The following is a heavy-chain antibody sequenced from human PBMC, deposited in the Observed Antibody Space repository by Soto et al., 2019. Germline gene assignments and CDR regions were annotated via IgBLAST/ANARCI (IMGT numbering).Heavy chain of an antibody. CDR2: VSAYNGNT. D-gene: IGHD3-10*01. CDR1: GYIFTSYG. Sequence: QVQLVQSGAEVKKPGASVKVSCKASGYIFTSYGITWVRQAPGQGLEWMGWVSAYNGNTQYAQKLQGRVTMSPDTSTSTADMELRSPRSDDTAVYDCKRGAGQGTGSYDWGQGTRVTVSS. CDR3: KRGAGQGTGSYD. J-gene: IGHJ4*02. V-gene: IGHV1-18*01.